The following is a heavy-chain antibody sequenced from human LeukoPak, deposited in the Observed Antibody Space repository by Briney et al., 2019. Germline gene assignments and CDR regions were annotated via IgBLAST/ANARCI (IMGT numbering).Heavy chain of an antibody. V-gene: IGHV4-39*01. Sequence: SESMSLTCIVSAPSITSISTYWGWIRQPPGKGLEWFGRIYYRETIYYNPSLKRRVTMSVASSKNHFSLKLSSVTAAHTAVYYCARHAFYYGSGSDWFDPWGQGTLVTVSS. CDR3: ARHAFYYGSGSDWFDP. CDR1: APSITSISTY. J-gene: IGHJ5*02. CDR2: IYYRETI. D-gene: IGHD3-10*01.